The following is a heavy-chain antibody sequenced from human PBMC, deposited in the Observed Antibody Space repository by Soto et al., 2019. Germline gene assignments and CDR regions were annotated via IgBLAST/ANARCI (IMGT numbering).Heavy chain of an antibody. V-gene: IGHV4-31*03. CDR3: AREPGDYYDSSGYDY. CDR2: IYYSGST. Sequence: PSETLSLTCTVSGGSISSGDYHWSWIRQPPGKGLEWIGYIYYSGSTYYNPSLKSRVTISVDTSKNQFSLKLSSVTAADTAVYYCAREPGDYYDSSGYDYWGQGTLVTVSS. CDR1: GGSISSGDYH. D-gene: IGHD3-22*01. J-gene: IGHJ4*02.